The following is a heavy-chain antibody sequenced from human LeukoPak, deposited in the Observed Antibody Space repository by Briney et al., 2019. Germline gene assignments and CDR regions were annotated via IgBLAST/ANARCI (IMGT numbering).Heavy chain of an antibody. CDR1: GYTFTGYY. Sequence: GASVKVSCKASGYTFTGYYMHWVRQAPGQGLEWMGWINPNSGGTNYAQKFQGRVTMTRDTSISTAYMELSRLRSDDTAVYYCATLGYCSSTSCYEDYFDYWGQGTLVTVSS. CDR2: INPNSGGT. V-gene: IGHV1-2*02. D-gene: IGHD2-2*01. CDR3: ATLGYCSSTSCYEDYFDY. J-gene: IGHJ4*02.